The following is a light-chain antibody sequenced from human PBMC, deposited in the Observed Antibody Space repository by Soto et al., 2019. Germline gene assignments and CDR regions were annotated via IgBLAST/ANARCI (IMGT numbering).Light chain of an antibody. CDR1: QDIKNY. V-gene: IGKV1-33*01. CDR3: QQYDTFPYT. Sequence: DIQMTQSPSSLSTSVGDRVTITCQASQDIKNYLSWCQQKPGKAPKLLIYDATNLQMGVPSRFRGSGSGTDFTLTISSLQPDDIATYYCQQYDTFPYTFGQGTKLEIK. J-gene: IGKJ2*01. CDR2: DAT.